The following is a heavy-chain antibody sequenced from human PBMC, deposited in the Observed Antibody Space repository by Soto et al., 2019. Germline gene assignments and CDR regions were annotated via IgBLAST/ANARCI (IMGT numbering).Heavy chain of an antibody. CDR2: IAAAPSAP. CDR3: ARHVYYYVYSMDV. CDR1: GYSFTTYW. Sequence: PGESLKTSCECSGYSFTTYWIGCVRQMPRTGLEWLGIIAAAPSAPRYRPSFQCQVTLPAAKSTRSAYLQWSSLQASDTALFFCARHVYYYVYSMDVWGKGTTVPVSS. V-gene: IGHV5-51*01. J-gene: IGHJ6*03.